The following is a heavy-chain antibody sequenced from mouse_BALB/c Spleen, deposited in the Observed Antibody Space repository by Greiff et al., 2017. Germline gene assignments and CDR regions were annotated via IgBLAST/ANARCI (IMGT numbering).Heavy chain of an antibody. D-gene: IGHD3-2*01. V-gene: IGHV1-9*01. J-gene: IGHJ2*01. CDR2: ILPGSGST. Sequence: QVQLQQSGAELMKPGASVKISCKATGYTFSSYRIEWVKQRPGHGLEWIGEILPGSGSTNYNEKFKGKATFTADTSSNTAYMQLSSLTSEDSAVYYCARQGTARYAYYFDYWGQGTTLTVSS. CDR1: GYTFSSYR. CDR3: ARQGTARYAYYFDY.